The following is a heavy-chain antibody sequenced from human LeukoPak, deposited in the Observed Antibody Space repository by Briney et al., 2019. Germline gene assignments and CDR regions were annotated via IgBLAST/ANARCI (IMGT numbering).Heavy chain of an antibody. Sequence: GGSLRLSCAASGLTFRNYAMSWVRQAPGKGLEWVSVICANDGNTYYADAVKGRFTISRDNSKNTLYLQMNSLRAEDTAVYYCAKMHSSSWEYFDYWGQGTLVTVSS. CDR3: AKMHSSSWEYFDY. J-gene: IGHJ4*02. CDR1: GLTFRNYA. D-gene: IGHD6-13*01. V-gene: IGHV3-23*01. CDR2: ICANDGNT.